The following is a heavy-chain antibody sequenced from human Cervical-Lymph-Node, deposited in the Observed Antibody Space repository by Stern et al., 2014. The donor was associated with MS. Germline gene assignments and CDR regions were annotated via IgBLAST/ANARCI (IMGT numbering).Heavy chain of an antibody. Sequence: QMVESGAEVKKPGASVKVSCKASGYTFTSYGISWVRQVPGQGLEWMGWISAYNANTTYAQKLQGRVTMTTDTSTSTSYMELRSLRSDDTALYYCARGLLGSDNAFDIWGQGTMVTVSS. CDR3: ARGLLGSDNAFDI. V-gene: IGHV1-18*01. CDR2: ISAYNANT. CDR1: GYTFTSYG. D-gene: IGHD2-21*01. J-gene: IGHJ3*02.